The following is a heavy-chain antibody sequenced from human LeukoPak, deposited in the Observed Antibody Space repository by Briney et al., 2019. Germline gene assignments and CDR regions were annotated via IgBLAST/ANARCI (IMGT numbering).Heavy chain of an antibody. CDR1: GFTFSSYS. D-gene: IGHD3-10*01. CDR2: ISSSSSYI. J-gene: IGHJ4*02. Sequence: TGGSLRLSCAASGFTFSSYSMNWVRQAPGKGLEWVSSISSSSSYIYYADSVKGRFTISRDNAKNSLYLQMNSLRAEDTAVYYCARGVARFGEFHWGQGTLVTVSS. V-gene: IGHV3-21*01. CDR3: ARGVARFGEFH.